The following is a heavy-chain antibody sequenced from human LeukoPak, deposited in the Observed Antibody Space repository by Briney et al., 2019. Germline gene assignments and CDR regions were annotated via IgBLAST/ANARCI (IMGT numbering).Heavy chain of an antibody. CDR1: TFTFSSYG. J-gene: IGHJ4*02. V-gene: IGHV3-33*01. Sequence: GGSLRLSCAASTFTFSSYGMHWVRQAPGKGLEWVAIIWYDGSNRYYADSVKGRFTISRDNSKNTLYLQINSLRAEDTAVYYCARDRGSGSYEGYYFDYWGQGTLVTVS. D-gene: IGHD3-10*01. CDR2: IWYDGSNR. CDR3: ARDRGSGSYEGYYFDY.